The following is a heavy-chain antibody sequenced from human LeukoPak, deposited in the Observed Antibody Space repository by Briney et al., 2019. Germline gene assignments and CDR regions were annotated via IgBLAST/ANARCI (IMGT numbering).Heavy chain of an antibody. CDR2: INPSGGST. J-gene: IGHJ6*04. D-gene: IGHD2-2*01. V-gene: IGHV1-46*01. Sequence: ASVKVSCKASGYTFTSYYMHWVRQAPGQGLEWMGIINPSGGSTSYAQKFQGRVTMTRDTSTSTVYMELSSLRSEDTAVYYCARDIVVVPAAPVYGMDVWGKGTTVTVSS. CDR1: GYTFTSYY. CDR3: ARDIVVVPAAPVYGMDV.